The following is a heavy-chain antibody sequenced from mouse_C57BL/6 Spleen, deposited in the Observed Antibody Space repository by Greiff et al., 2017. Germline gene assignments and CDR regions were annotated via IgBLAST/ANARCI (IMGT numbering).Heavy chain of an antibody. V-gene: IGHV1-50*01. Sequence: QVQLQQPGAELVKPGASVKLSCTASGYTFTSYWMQWVNQRPGQGLEWIGELDPSDSYTNYNQKFKGKATLTVDTSSSTAYMQLSSLTSEDSAVYYCARRGSYDYYAMDYWGQGTSVTVSS. D-gene: IGHD1-1*02. CDR1: GYTFTSYW. J-gene: IGHJ4*01. CDR3: ARRGSYDYYAMDY. CDR2: LDPSDSYT.